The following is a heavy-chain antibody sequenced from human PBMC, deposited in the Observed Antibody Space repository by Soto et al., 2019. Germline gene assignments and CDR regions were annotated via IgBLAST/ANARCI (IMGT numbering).Heavy chain of an antibody. Sequence: PSETLSLTCTVSGGSISSYYWSWIRQPPGKGLEWIGYIYYSGSTNYNPSLKSRVTISVDTSKNQFSLKLSSVTAADTAVYYCARHTYYDYMWGSYRPTDYFDYWGQGTLVTVSS. D-gene: IGHD3-16*02. V-gene: IGHV4-59*08. J-gene: IGHJ4*02. CDR3: ARHTYYDYMWGSYRPTDYFDY. CDR2: IYYSGST. CDR1: GGSISSYY.